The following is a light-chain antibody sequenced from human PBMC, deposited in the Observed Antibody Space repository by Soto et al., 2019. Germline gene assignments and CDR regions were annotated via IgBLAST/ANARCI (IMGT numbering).Light chain of an antibody. V-gene: IGLV2-14*01. CDR1: SSDVGAYNY. Sequence: QSALTQPASVSGSPGQSITISCTGTSSDVGAYNYVSWYQHHPGKAPKLLIFEVNNRPSGVSNRFSGSKSGTTASLTISGLQVEDEADYYCSSYTSTSSPYVFGTGTKLNVL. J-gene: IGLJ1*01. CDR2: EVN. CDR3: SSYTSTSSPYV.